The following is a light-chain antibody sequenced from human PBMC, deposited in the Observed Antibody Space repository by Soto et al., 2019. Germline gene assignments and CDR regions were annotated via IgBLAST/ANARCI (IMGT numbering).Light chain of an antibody. V-gene: IGKV1-5*01. CDR2: DGS. CDR1: QSISTW. Sequence: DIPMTQSPSTLSASVGDRVTITCRASQSISTWLAWYQQKPGKAPKFLIFDGSSLQSGVPSRFSGSGSGTEFTLTISSLQPDDFATYYCQQYSSFSSFGQGTKVEI. CDR3: QQYSSFSS. J-gene: IGKJ1*01.